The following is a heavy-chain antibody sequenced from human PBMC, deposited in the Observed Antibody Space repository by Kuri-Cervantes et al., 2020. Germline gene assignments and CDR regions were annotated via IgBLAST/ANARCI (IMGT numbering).Heavy chain of an antibody. Sequence: SETLSLTCTVSGGSISSYYWSWIRQPPGKGLEWIGYIYYSGSTNYNPSLKSRVTISVDTSKNQFSLKLSSVTAADTAAYYCARGITMVRGRPPRFDYWGQGTLVTVSS. CDR1: GGSISSYY. V-gene: IGHV4-59*01. CDR3: ARGITMVRGRPPRFDY. J-gene: IGHJ4*02. D-gene: IGHD3-10*01. CDR2: IYYSGST.